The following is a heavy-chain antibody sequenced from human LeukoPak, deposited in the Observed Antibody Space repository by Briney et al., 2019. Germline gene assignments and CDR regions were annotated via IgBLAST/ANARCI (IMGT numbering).Heavy chain of an antibody. Sequence: ASVKVSCKASGYTFTGYCMHWVRQAPGQGLEWMGWINPNSGGTNYAQKFQGRVTMTRDTSISTAYMELSRLRSDDTAVYYCARVVEGDGYNYFDYWGQGTLVTVSS. D-gene: IGHD5-24*01. J-gene: IGHJ4*02. CDR3: ARVVEGDGYNYFDY. CDR1: GYTFTGYC. CDR2: INPNSGGT. V-gene: IGHV1-2*02.